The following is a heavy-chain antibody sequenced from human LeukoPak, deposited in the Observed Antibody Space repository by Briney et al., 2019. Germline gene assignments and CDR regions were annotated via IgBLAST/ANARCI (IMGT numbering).Heavy chain of an antibody. CDR2: ISSSGGNT. J-gene: IGHJ4*02. D-gene: IGHD1-7*01. CDR3: AKVKLELPHY. Sequence: PGGSLRLSCAASGLTFSSYAMSWVRQAPGKGLEWVSEISSSGGNTYYGDSVKGRFTISRDNAKNTLYLQMNSLRAEDTAVYYCAKVKLELPHYWGQGTLVTVSS. V-gene: IGHV3-23*01. CDR1: GLTFSSYA.